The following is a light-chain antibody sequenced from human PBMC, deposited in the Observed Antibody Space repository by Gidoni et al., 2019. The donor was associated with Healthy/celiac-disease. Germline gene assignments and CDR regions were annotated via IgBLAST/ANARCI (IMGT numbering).Light chain of an antibody. V-gene: IGKV4-1*01. CDR3: QQYDSTPPGIT. Sequence: DIVMTQSPDSLAVSLGERATINCKSSQSVLYSSNNKNYLAWYQQKPGQPPKLLIYWASTRESGVPDRCSGSGYGTDFTLTIRSLQAEDVAVYYCQQYDSTPPGITFXQXTRLEIK. CDR1: QSVLYSSNNKNY. CDR2: WAS. J-gene: IGKJ5*01.